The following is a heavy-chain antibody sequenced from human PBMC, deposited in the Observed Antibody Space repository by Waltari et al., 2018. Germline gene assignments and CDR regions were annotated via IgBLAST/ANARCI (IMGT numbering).Heavy chain of an antibody. D-gene: IGHD6-19*01. Sequence: EAQLVESGGGLVQPGGALRPSCEASGFRVSDNYMSGVRQAPGKGLEWVSVIHAGGNTYYGDSVKGRFTISRDISKNTVYLQMNSLTVEDSAMYYCARAGLGSPSQWLQLFDSWGQGTLVTVSS. CDR1: GFRVSDNY. CDR3: ARAGLGSPSQWLQLFDS. J-gene: IGHJ4*02. CDR2: IHAGGNT. V-gene: IGHV3-53*01.